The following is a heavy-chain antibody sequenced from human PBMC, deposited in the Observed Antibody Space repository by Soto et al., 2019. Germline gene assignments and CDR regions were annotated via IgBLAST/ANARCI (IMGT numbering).Heavy chain of an antibody. D-gene: IGHD6-13*01. Sequence: SETLSLTCTVSGDSISSRSHYWGWLRQRPRKGLEWIGNIFYSGTTYYNPSLKNRITISVDTSKSQFSLRLSSVTAADTAVYYCARRPIAAPFDDWGQGTLVTVSS. CDR1: GDSISSRSHY. CDR3: ARRPIAAPFDD. CDR2: IFYSGTT. J-gene: IGHJ4*02. V-gene: IGHV4-39*01.